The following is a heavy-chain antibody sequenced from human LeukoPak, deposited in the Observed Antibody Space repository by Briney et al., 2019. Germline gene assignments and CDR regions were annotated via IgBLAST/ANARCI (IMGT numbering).Heavy chain of an antibody. J-gene: IGHJ4*02. CDR2: INPNSGGT. Sequence: ASVKVSCKASGYTFTGYYTHWVRQAPGQGLEWMGRINPNSGGTNYAQKFQGRVTMTRDTSISTAYMELSRLRSDDTAVYYCARMEFYDSSGYYYAFDYWGQGTLVTVSS. D-gene: IGHD3-22*01. CDR3: ARMEFYDSSGYYYAFDY. V-gene: IGHV1-2*06. CDR1: GYTFTGYY.